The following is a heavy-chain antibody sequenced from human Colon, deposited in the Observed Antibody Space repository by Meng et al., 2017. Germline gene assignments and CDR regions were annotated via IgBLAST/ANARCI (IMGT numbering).Heavy chain of an antibody. Sequence: GESLKISCAASGFTFSSYSMNWVPQAPGKGLEWVSSISSSSSYIYYADSVKGRFTISRDNAKNSLYLQMNSLRAEDTAVYYCARGPIVVVAATLDYWGQGTLVTVSS. D-gene: IGHD2-15*01. CDR1: GFTFSSYS. CDR3: ARGPIVVVAATLDY. CDR2: ISSSSSYI. V-gene: IGHV3-21*01. J-gene: IGHJ4*02.